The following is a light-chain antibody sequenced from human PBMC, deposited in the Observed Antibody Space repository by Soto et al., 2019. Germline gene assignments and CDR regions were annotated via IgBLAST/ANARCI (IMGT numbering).Light chain of an antibody. V-gene: IGKV3-20*01. Sequence: EIVLTQSPATLSASPGDRVTLSCRASQSVSNNLAWYQQKPGQAPRLLIYGASTRATGLPDRFSGSGSGTDFTLTISRLEPEDFAVYYCQQYGSSGTFGQGTKVDIK. CDR2: GAS. J-gene: IGKJ1*01. CDR3: QQYGSSGT. CDR1: QSVSNN.